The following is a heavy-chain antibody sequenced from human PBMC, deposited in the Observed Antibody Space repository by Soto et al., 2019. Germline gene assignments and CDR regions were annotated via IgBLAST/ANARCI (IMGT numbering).Heavy chain of an antibody. Sequence: PVGSLRLSCAASGFTFSSYSMNWVRQAPGKGLEWVSSISSSSSYIYYADSVKGRFTISRDNAKNSRYLQMNSLRAEDTAVYYCRRVRGYYYGSGSPPEACYYYYGMDVWGQGTTVTVSS. J-gene: IGHJ6*02. V-gene: IGHV3-21*01. CDR2: ISSSSSYI. CDR1: GFTFSSYS. CDR3: RRVRGYYYGSGSPPEACYYYYGMDV. D-gene: IGHD3-10*01.